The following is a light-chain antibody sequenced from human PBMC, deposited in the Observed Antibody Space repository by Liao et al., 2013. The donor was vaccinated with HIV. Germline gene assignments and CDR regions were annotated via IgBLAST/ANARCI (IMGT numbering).Light chain of an antibody. J-gene: IGLJ1*01. CDR2: QDN. V-gene: IGLV3-1*01. Sequence: GSVAPGQTASITCSGDKLGDKYACWYQQKPGQSPVLVIYQDNKRPSGIPERFSGSNSGNTATLTISGTQAMDEADYYCQAWDSSTGVFGTGTKVTVL. CDR1: KLGDKY. CDR3: QAWDSSTGV.